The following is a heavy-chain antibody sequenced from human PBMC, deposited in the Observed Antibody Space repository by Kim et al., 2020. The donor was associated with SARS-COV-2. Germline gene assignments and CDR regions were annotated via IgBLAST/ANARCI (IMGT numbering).Heavy chain of an antibody. Sequence: DAVKGRFTISRDNSKNTLYLQMNSLRAEDTAVYYCARDAGHYDSSGYLDYWGQGTLVTVSS. J-gene: IGHJ4*02. V-gene: IGHV3-30*07. CDR3: ARDAGHYDSSGYLDY. D-gene: IGHD3-22*01.